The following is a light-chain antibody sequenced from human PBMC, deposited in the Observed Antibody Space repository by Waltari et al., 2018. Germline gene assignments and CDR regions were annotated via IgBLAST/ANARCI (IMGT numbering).Light chain of an antibody. V-gene: IGLV1-40*01. CDR2: GNS. CDR3: QSYDSSLSGPQWV. J-gene: IGLJ3*02. Sequence: QSVLTQPPSVSGAPGQRVTIPCTGSSSNIGAGYDVHWYQQLPGTAPKLLIYGNSNRPSGVPDRFSGSKSGTSASLAITGLQAEDEADYYCQSYDSSLSGPQWVFGGGTKLTVL. CDR1: SSNIGAGYD.